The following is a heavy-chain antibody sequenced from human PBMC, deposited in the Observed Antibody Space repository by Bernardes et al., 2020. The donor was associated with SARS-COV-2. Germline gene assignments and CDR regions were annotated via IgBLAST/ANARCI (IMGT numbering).Heavy chain of an antibody. Sequence: ETLSLTCTVSGGSITDEYWSWIRQPPGTGLEWIGWISYSGTTNYNPPLKSRVTISVDTSNHQYSLNLASVTAADPAVYYCARGGASSRYFDYWGQGTLVTVSS. CDR2: ISYSGTT. J-gene: IGHJ4*02. CDR1: GGSITDEY. D-gene: IGHD6-13*01. V-gene: IGHV4-59*01. CDR3: ARGGASSRYFDY.